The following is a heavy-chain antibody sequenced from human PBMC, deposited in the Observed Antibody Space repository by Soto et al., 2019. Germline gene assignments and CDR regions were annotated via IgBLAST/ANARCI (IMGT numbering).Heavy chain of an antibody. V-gene: IGHV4-38-2*02. J-gene: IGHJ6*01. D-gene: IGHD6-13*01. CDR2: IYHSGST. Sequence: LATLSFTCGVCGSPIRRGYYCVWIPQPPGNRTEWIGSIYHSGSTYYNPSLKSRVTIPVDPSKNQFSLQLSAGTAEDTAVYSCAREAAAREGIGISGMDGWGQRTTVT. CDR1: GSPIRRGYY. CDR3: AREAAAREGIGISGMDG.